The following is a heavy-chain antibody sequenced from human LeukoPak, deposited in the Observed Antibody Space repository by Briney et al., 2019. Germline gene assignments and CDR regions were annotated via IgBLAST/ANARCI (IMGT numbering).Heavy chain of an antibody. J-gene: IGHJ4*02. V-gene: IGHV4-38-2*01. Sequence: KPSETLSLTCAVSAYSISSGYYWGWIRQPPGKGLEWIGNVYHSGSTYYNPSLRSRVTISVDTSKNQFSLKLNSVTAADTAVYYCARHFSEHQLLRGGFFDYWGQGTLVTVSS. CDR3: ARHFSEHQLLRGGFFDY. D-gene: IGHD2-2*01. CDR1: AYSISSGYY. CDR2: VYHSGST.